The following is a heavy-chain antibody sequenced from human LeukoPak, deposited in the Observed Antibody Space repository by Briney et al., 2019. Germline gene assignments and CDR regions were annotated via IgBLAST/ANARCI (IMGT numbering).Heavy chain of an antibody. CDR1: GFSFSQYA. Sequence: GGSLRLSCAASGFSFSQYAMSWVRQAPGKGLEWVSAISADGDSTYYADSVKGRFTISRDNTKNSLYLQMNSLRAEDTAVYYCARDSPIAVAGTDYYYYGMDVWGQGTTVTVSS. J-gene: IGHJ6*02. CDR3: ARDSPIAVAGTDYYYYGMDV. D-gene: IGHD6-19*01. V-gene: IGHV3-23*01. CDR2: ISADGDST.